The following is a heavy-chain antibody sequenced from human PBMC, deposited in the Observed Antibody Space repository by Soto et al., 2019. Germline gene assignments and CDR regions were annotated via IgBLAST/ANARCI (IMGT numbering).Heavy chain of an antibody. V-gene: IGHV3-23*01. J-gene: IGHJ3*01. D-gene: IGHD1-20*01. CDR2: IVARGRDT. Sequence: EVQLLKSGGGFVQPGGSLRLSCTASGFTFSDSVMTWVRQAPGQGLEWFSSIVARGRDTFYCASVKGRFTVSRDNTKNTLHLQMNSLRVEDTALYFCAKDREAHNSVWDAFDVWGQGAVVTVSS. CDR3: AKDREAHNSVWDAFDV. CDR1: GFTFSDSV.